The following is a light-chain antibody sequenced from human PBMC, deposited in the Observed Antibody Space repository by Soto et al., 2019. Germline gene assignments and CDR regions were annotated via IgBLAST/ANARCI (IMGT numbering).Light chain of an antibody. V-gene: IGKV3-15*01. Sequence: EIVMTQSPATLSVSPGERATLSCSASQSVSSNLAWYQQKPGQAPRLLIYGASTRATGIPARFSCSGSGTEFTLTISSLQSEDFEVYYCQQYNNWPPITFGPRTKVDIK. CDR3: QQYNNWPPIT. J-gene: IGKJ3*01. CDR1: QSVSSN. CDR2: GAS.